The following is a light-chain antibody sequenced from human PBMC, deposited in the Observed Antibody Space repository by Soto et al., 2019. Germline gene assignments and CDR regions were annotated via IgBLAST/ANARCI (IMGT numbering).Light chain of an antibody. CDR1: SSDVGGYNY. Sequence: QSVLTQPASVSGSPGQSITISCTGTSSDVGGYNYVSWYQQHPGKAPKLIIYEVSYRPSGVSNRFSGSKSGNTASLTISGLQAEDEADYYCSSYTGDSISSTLRVFGGGTKVTVL. J-gene: IGLJ3*02. CDR3: SSYTGDSISSTLRV. CDR2: EVS. V-gene: IGLV2-14*01.